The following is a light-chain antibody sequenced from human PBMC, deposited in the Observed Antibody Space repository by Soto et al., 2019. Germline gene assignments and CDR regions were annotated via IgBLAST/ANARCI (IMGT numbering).Light chain of an antibody. CDR2: GAS. Sequence: EIVLTQSPGTLSVSPGDRATLSCRASQSVNNNYLAWYQQKPGQAPRLLIYGASSRATGIPDRFRGSGSGTDFTLTISRLEPEDFAVYFCQQYGTSWWTFGQGTKGDIK. J-gene: IGKJ1*01. CDR1: QSVNNNY. V-gene: IGKV3-20*01. CDR3: QQYGTSWWT.